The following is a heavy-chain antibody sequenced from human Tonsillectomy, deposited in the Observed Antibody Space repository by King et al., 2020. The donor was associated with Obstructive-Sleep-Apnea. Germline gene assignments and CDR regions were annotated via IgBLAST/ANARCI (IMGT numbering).Heavy chain of an antibody. V-gene: IGHV4-59*08. CDR1: GGSINFYY. CDR2: IYYSGST. D-gene: IGHD5-18*01. CDR3: ARLDTAMITFDP. Sequence: VQLQESGPGLVEPSETLSLTCTVSGGSINFYYWSWIRQPPGKGLEWIGYIYYSGSTNSNPSLKNQVTISVDTAKNQFFLKLTSVTAADTAVYYCARLDTAMITFDPWGQGTLVTVSS. J-gene: IGHJ5*02.